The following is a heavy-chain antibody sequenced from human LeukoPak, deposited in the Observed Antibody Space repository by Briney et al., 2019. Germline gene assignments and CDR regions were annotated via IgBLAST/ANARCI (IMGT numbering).Heavy chain of an antibody. CDR2: IYHSGST. D-gene: IGHD3-16*02. J-gene: IGHJ4*02. CDR1: GYSISGGYY. Sequence: PSETLSLTCAVSGYSISGGYYWGWIRQPPGKGLEWIGSIYHSGSTYYNPSLKSRVTISVDTSKNQFSLKLSSVTAADTAVYYCARHRYDYVWGSYRPEYYFDYWGQGTLVTVSS. CDR3: ARHRYDYVWGSYRPEYYFDY. V-gene: IGHV4-38-2*01.